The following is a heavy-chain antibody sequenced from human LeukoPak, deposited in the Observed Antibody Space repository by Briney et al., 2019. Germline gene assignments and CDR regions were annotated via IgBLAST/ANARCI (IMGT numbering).Heavy chain of an antibody. CDR3: ARDGNKSEPSYFEY. D-gene: IGHD1/OR15-1a*01. J-gene: IGHJ4*02. CDR2: IWYDGSNK. CDR1: GFTFSSYG. Sequence: GGSLRLSCAASGFTFSSYGMHWVRQAPGKGLEWVAVIWYDGSNKHYADSVKGRFTISRDNSKNTLYLQMNSLRAEDTAVYYCARDGNKSEPSYFEYWGRGTLVTVSS. V-gene: IGHV3-33*01.